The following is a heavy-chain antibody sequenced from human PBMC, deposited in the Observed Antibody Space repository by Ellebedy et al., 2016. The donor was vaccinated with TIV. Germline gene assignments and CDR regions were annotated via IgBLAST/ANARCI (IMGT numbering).Heavy chain of an antibody. Sequence: GESLKISCAASGFTFSTYWMTWVRQAPGKGLEWLANVRHDGSDQNYVDSVKGRFTISRDNAKNSLYLQMNSLRAEDTAVYYCARDGYDSSGYYRNFDYWGQGTLVTVSS. CDR2: VRHDGSDQ. J-gene: IGHJ4*02. V-gene: IGHV3-7*01. CDR3: ARDGYDSSGYYRNFDY. CDR1: GFTFSTYW. D-gene: IGHD3-22*01.